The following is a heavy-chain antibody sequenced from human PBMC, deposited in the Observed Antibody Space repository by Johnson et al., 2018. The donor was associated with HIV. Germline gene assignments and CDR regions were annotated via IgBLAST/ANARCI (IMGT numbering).Heavy chain of an antibody. V-gene: IGHV3-15*05. Sequence: VQLVESGGGLVKPGGSLRLSCTVSGFTFSNAWMSWVRQAPGKGLEWVGRIKSKTDGATTDYAAPVKGRFTISRDDSKNTLYLQMNSLRAEDTALYYCARTRDSSGAFDIWGQGTMVTVSS. CDR3: ARTRDSSGAFDI. CDR2: IKSKTDGATT. D-gene: IGHD6-19*01. J-gene: IGHJ3*02. CDR1: GFTFSNAW.